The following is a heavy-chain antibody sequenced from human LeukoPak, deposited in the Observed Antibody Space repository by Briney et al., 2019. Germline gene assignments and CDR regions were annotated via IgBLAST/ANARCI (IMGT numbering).Heavy chain of an antibody. CDR2: ISAYNGNT. J-gene: IGHJ3*02. CDR3: ARGASAARPEAFDI. CDR1: GYTFTNYG. V-gene: IGHV1-18*01. D-gene: IGHD6-6*01. Sequence: GASVTVSCKASGYTFTNYGISWVRQAPGQGLEWMGWISAYNGNTNYAQKLQGRVTMTTDTSTSTAYMELRSLRSDDTAVYYCARGASAARPEAFDIWGQGTMVTVSS.